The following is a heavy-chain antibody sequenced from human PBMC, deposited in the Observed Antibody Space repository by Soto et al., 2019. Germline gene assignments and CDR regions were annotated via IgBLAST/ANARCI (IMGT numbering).Heavy chain of an antibody. V-gene: IGHV1-69*12. Sequence: QVQLVQSGAEVKKPGSSVKVSCKASGGTFSSYAISWVRQAPGQGLEWMGGIIPIFGTANYAQKFQGRVTITAAESTSTAYMELSSLGSEDTAVYYCARTRYCSGGSFYPGGWFDPGGQGTLVTVSS. J-gene: IGHJ5*02. CDR3: ARTRYCSGGSFYPGGWFDP. CDR2: IIPIFGTA. D-gene: IGHD2-15*01. CDR1: GGTFSSYA.